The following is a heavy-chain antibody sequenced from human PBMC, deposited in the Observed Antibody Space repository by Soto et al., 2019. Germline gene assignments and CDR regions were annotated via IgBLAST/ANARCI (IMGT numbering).Heavy chain of an antibody. CDR1: GFTFSSYD. CDR2: IGTVGDT. Sequence: EVQLVEAGGGLVQPGGSLRLSCAASGFTFSSYDMHWVRQPTGKGLEWVSAIGTVGDTYYPGSVKGRFTISRENAKNSLYLQMNSLRAGDTAVYYFAREILGPGIQPLDYWGQGTLVTVSS. J-gene: IGHJ4*02. D-gene: IGHD3-3*01. V-gene: IGHV3-13*01. CDR3: AREILGPGIQPLDY.